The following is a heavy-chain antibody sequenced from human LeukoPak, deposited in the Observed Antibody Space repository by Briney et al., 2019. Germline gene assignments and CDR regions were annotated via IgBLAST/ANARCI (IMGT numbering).Heavy chain of an antibody. CDR2: IYHSGST. J-gene: IGHJ6*02. V-gene: IGHV4-4*02. Sequence: PSETLSLTCAVSGGSISSSNWWSWVRQPPGKGLEWIGEIYHSGSTNYNPSLKSRVTMSVDKSKNQFSLKLSSVTAADTAVYYCASVAVAGHYYYGMDVWGQGTTVTVSS. D-gene: IGHD6-19*01. CDR3: ASVAVAGHYYYGMDV. CDR1: GGSISSSNW.